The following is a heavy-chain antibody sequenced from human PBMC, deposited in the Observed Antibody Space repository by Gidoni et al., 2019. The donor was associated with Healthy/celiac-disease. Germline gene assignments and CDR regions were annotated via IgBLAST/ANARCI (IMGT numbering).Heavy chain of an antibody. Sequence: EVQLVESGGGLVKPGGSLRLSCAASGLTFSSYSMDWVRQDPGKGLEWVSSISSSSSYIYYADSVKGRCTITRDKAKNSLYLQMNSLRAEDTAVYYRARDKSLGYWGQGTLVTVSS. CDR3: ARDKSLGY. V-gene: IGHV3-21*01. J-gene: IGHJ4*02. CDR2: ISSSSSYI. CDR1: GLTFSSYS.